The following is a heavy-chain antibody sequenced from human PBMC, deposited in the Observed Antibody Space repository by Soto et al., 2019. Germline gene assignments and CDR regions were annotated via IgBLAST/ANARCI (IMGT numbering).Heavy chain of an antibody. V-gene: IGHV5-51*01. J-gene: IGHJ4*02. CDR2: IYPGDSDT. Sequence: GESLKISCKGSGYSFTSYWIGWVRQMPGKGLEWMGIIYPGDSDTRYSPSFQGQVTISANKSISPAYLQWSSLKTSDAAMYYCAINYYDSSGYYPANYFDYWGQGTLVTVSS. CDR1: GYSFTSYW. D-gene: IGHD3-22*01. CDR3: AINYYDSSGYYPANYFDY.